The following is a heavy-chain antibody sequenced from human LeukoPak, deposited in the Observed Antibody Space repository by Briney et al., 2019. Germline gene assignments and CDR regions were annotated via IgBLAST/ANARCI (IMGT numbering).Heavy chain of an antibody. CDR3: ARGWELLEKYYFDY. CDR1: GGPFSGYY. CDR2: INHSGST. V-gene: IGHV4-34*01. D-gene: IGHD1-26*01. J-gene: IGHJ4*02. Sequence: SETLSLTCAVYGGPFSGYYWSWIRQPPGKGLEWIGEINHSGSTNYNPSLKSRVTISVDTSKNQFSLKLSSVTAADTAVYYCARGWELLEKYYFDYWGQGTLVTVSS.